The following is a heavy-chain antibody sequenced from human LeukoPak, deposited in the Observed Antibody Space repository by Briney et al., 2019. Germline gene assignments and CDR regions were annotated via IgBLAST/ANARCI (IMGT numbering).Heavy chain of an antibody. Sequence: PGGSLRLSCAASGFTFSSYEMNWVRQAPGKGLEWVSYISSSGSTIYYADSVKGRFTISRDNAKNSLYLQMNSLRAEDTAVYYCARDHYGDYSLGYWGQGTLVTVSS. D-gene: IGHD4-17*01. V-gene: IGHV3-48*03. CDR2: ISSSGSTI. CDR1: GFTFSSYE. J-gene: IGHJ4*02. CDR3: ARDHYGDYSLGY.